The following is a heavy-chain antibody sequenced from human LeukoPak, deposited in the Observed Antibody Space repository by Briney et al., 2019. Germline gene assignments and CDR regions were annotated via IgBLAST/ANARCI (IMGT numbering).Heavy chain of an antibody. CDR2: ISTSSSYI. D-gene: IGHD2-2*01. CDR3: ARGKEVVSADGNWFDP. Sequence: PGGSLRLSCAASGFTFSDYEMNWVRQAPGKGLEWVSSISTSSSYIYYTDSVKGRFTISRDNAKNSLYLQMNNLRAEDSAVYYCARGKEVVSADGNWFDPWGQGTLVTVSS. V-gene: IGHV3-21*01. J-gene: IGHJ5*02. CDR1: GFTFSDYE.